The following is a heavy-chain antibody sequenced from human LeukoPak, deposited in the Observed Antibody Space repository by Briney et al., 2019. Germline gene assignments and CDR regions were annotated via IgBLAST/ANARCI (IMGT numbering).Heavy chain of an antibody. J-gene: IGHJ4*02. CDR1: GFTFSGYY. Sequence: GGALRLSCATSGFTFSGYYMSWIRRAPGKGLEWVSYMSSSDSTIYYADSVKGRFTISRDNAKNSLHLQMNSLRAEDTAVYYCARDTGLAGPCDYWGQGTLVTVSS. V-gene: IGHV3-11*01. CDR3: ARDTGLAGPCDY. CDR2: MSSSDSTI.